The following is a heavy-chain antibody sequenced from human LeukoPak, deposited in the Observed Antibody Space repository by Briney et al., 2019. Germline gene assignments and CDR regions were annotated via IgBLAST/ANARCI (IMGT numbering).Heavy chain of an antibody. CDR2: IFHSGTT. CDR3: ARGGELFDY. J-gene: IGHJ4*02. Sequence: SETLSLTCTVSGYSISSGYYWGWIRQPPGKRLEWIGSIFHSGTTYYNPSLKSRLTISVDTSKDQFSLRLTSVTAADTAVYYCARGGELFDYWGQGTLVTVSS. CDR1: GYSISSGYY. D-gene: IGHD1-7*01. V-gene: IGHV4-38-2*02.